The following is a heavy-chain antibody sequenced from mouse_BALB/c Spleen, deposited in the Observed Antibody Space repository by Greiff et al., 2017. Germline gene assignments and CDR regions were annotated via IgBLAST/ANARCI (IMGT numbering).Heavy chain of an antibody. Sequence: LVESGPELVKPGASVKMSCKASGYTFTSYVMHWVKQKPGQGLEWIGYINPYNDGTKYNEKFKGKATLTSDKSSSTAYMGLSSLTSEDSAVYYWARWGGNYSSYWYFDVWGAGTTVTVSS. D-gene: IGHD2-1*01. J-gene: IGHJ1*01. CDR1: GYTFTSYV. CDR2: INPYNDGT. V-gene: IGHV1-14*01. CDR3: ARWGGNYSSYWYFDV.